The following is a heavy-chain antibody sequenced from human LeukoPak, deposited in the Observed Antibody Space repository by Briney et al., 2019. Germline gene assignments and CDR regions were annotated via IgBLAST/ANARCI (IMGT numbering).Heavy chain of an antibody. CDR2: ISHTGSPV. V-gene: IGHV3-48*04. D-gene: IGHD1-1*01. CDR1: GFSFSIYS. CDR3: GKLTRGFSASDF. J-gene: IGHJ4*02. Sequence: GGSLRLSCAASGFSFSIYSMNWVRQAPGKGLEWVSYISHTGSPVSYADSVKGRFTISRDNARNSLYQQMNSLRAEDTAVYYCGKLTRGFSASDFWGQGVLVTVSS.